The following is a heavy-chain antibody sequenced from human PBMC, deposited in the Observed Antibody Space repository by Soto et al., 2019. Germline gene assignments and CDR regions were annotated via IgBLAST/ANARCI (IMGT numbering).Heavy chain of an antibody. Sequence: SETLSLTCAVYGGSFSGYYWTWIRQPPGTGLEWIGEINHSGSTNYNPSLKSRVTISVDKSKKQFSLKLISVTAADTAVYYCARKDYGDGGFFDYWGQGTLVTVSS. V-gene: IGHV4-34*01. CDR3: ARKDYGDGGFFDY. CDR1: GGSFSGYY. D-gene: IGHD4-17*01. CDR2: INHSGST. J-gene: IGHJ4*02.